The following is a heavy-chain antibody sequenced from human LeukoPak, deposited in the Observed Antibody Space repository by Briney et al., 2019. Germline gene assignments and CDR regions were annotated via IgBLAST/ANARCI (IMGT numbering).Heavy chain of an antibody. V-gene: IGHV3-23*01. CDR2: ISGSGGST. Sequence: GSLRLSCAASGFTFSSYAMSWVRQAPGKGLEWVSAISGSGGSTYYADSVKGRFTISRDNSKNSLYLQMNSLRAEDTAVYYCARSDRGDYAQFDYWGQGALVTVSS. J-gene: IGHJ4*02. CDR1: GFTFSSYA. D-gene: IGHD4-17*01. CDR3: ARSDRGDYAQFDY.